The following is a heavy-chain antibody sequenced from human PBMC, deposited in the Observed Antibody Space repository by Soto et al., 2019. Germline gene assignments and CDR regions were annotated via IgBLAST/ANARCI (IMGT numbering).Heavy chain of an antibody. Sequence: ASVKVSCKASGYTFTSYDVMWVRQATGQGLEWMGWVNPNSGNTDSAQKFQGRVTMTWDTSINTAYMELSSLRSEDTAVYYSARGYYDTSGYYPIDFWGQGTLVTVSS. CDR1: GYTFTSYD. D-gene: IGHD3-22*01. CDR2: VNPNSGNT. V-gene: IGHV1-8*01. J-gene: IGHJ4*02. CDR3: ARGYYDTSGYYPIDF.